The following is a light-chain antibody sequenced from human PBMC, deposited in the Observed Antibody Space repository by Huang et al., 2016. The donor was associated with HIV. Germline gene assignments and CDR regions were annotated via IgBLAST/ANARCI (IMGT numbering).Light chain of an antibody. J-gene: IGKJ1*01. CDR1: QSVYSSSTSKDY. Sequence: DIIMTQSPDSLAVSLGERATLNCRSSQSVYSSSTSKDYMAWFQQKPGQPPRVRLFWASTREAGVPDRFSGSGSGTHFTLTIANLEAEDAAIYYCQQYYSSPQTFGQGTRVEVK. CDR3: QQYYSSPQT. V-gene: IGKV4-1*01. CDR2: WAS.